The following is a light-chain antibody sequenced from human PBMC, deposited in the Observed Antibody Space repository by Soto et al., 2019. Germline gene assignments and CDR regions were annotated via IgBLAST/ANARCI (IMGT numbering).Light chain of an antibody. CDR2: EDD. V-gene: IGLV6-57*04. CDR3: PSYEPSTPVV. Sequence: NFMLTQPHSVSESPGKTVTISCTRSSGSIASDYVQWYQQRPGRAPTTLIYEDDQRPSAVAARVSGSINRSSNSASLTISGLKTEDEADYYCPSYEPSTPVVFGGGTKLTVL. CDR1: SGSIASDY. J-gene: IGLJ2*01.